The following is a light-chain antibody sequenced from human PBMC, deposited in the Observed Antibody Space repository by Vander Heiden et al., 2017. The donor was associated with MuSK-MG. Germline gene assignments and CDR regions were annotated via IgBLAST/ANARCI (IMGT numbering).Light chain of an antibody. CDR2: QDS. CDR1: KLGDKY. CDR3: QTWDSRTVV. Sequence: SYELTQPPSVSVSPGQTASITCSGEKLGDKYACWYQLKPGQSPVLVIYQDSKRPSGIPERFSGSNSGNTATLTISGTQAMDEADYYCQTWDSRTVVFGGGTKLTVL. V-gene: IGLV3-1*01. J-gene: IGLJ2*01.